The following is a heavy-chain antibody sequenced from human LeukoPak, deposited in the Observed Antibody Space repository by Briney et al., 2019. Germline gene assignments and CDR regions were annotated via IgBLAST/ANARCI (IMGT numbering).Heavy chain of an antibody. V-gene: IGHV1-24*01. Sequence: ASVTVSCKVSGYTLTELSMHWVRQAPGKGLEWMGGFDPEDGETIYAQKFQGRVTMTEDTSTDTAYMELSSLRSEDTAVYYCATVNLYGPKSFDYWGQGTLVTVSS. CDR3: ATVNLYGPKSFDY. CDR1: GYTLTELS. J-gene: IGHJ4*02. D-gene: IGHD4-17*01. CDR2: FDPEDGET.